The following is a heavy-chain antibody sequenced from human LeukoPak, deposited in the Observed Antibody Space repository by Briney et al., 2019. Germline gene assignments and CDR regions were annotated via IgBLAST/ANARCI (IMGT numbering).Heavy chain of an antibody. CDR2: VYDNGNT. V-gene: IGHV4-59*11. D-gene: IGHD5-24*01. CDR1: GCSITGHY. Sequence: SETLSLTCTVSGCSITGHYWTSIRQSPGKGLEWIGFVYDNGNTNYNSSLQSRVTMSVDTSTNQLSLKMTSVTAADTAISYCARVVREMGTSNWIDPWGQGTLVTVSS. CDR3: ARVVREMGTSNWIDP. J-gene: IGHJ5*02.